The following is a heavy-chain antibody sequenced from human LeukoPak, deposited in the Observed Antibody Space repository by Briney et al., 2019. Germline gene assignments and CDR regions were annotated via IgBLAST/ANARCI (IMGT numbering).Heavy chain of an antibody. Sequence: GGSLRLSCAASGFTFSSYEMNWVRQAPGKGLEWVSYISSSGSTIYYADSVKGRFTISRDNAKNSLYLQMNTLRAEDTAFYYCARALYYYDSSGYYTPGWGQGTLVTVSS. D-gene: IGHD3-22*01. CDR1: GFTFSSYE. V-gene: IGHV3-48*03. CDR3: ARALYYYDSSGYYTPG. CDR2: ISSSGSTI. J-gene: IGHJ4*02.